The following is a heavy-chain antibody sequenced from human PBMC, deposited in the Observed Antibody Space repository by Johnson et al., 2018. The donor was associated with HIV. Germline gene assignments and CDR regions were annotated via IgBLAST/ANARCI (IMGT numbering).Heavy chain of an antibody. CDR3: TTLYYNFWSGYYGESFDI. V-gene: IGHV3-15*01. D-gene: IGHD3-3*01. J-gene: IGHJ3*02. Sequence: VQLVESGGGLVQPGGSLRLSCAASGFTFSNAWMNWVHQAPGKGLEWVGRIKSKTDGGTTDYAAPVKGRFTIFRDDSKNTLYLQMNSLKIEDTAVYYCTTLYYNFWSGYYGESFDIWGQGTMVTVS. CDR1: GFTFSNAW. CDR2: IKSKTDGGTT.